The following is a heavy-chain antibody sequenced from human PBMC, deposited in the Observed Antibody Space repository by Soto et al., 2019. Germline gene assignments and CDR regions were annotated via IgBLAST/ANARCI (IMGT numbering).Heavy chain of an antibody. D-gene: IGHD2-2*01. CDR3: ARDIVVVPAARNWFDP. CDR1: GYSVTSYG. V-gene: IGHV1-69*13. CDR2: IIPIFGTA. J-gene: IGHJ5*02. Sequence: VASVKVSCKACGYSVTSYGIRWVRQAPGQGLERMGGIIPIFGTASYAQKVQGRVTITADESTSTAFMELSSLRSEDTAVYYFARDIVVVPAARNWFDPWGQGTLVTVSS.